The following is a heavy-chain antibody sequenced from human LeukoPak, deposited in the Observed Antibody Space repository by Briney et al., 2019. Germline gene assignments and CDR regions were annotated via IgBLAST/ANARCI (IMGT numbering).Heavy chain of an antibody. CDR1: GFTFSSYG. D-gene: IGHD6-13*01. CDR2: IWYDGSNK. Sequence: GGSLRLSCAASGFTFSSYGMHWVRQAPGKGLEWVTVIWYDGSNKYYADSVKGRFTISRDNSKNTLYLQMNSLRAEDTAVYYCAREPYSSSWGNYFDYWGQGTLVTVSS. J-gene: IGHJ4*02. CDR3: AREPYSSSWGNYFDY. V-gene: IGHV3-33*08.